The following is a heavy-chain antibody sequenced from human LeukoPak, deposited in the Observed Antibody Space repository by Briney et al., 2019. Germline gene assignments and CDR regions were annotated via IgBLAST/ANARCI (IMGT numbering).Heavy chain of an antibody. CDR1: GFIFTDYW. Sequence: GGSLRLSCEASGFIFTDYWMTWARQAPGKGLEWVANTNKDGSEKWYVDSVKGRFTISRDNAENSLYLQMNSLKAGDTALYYCVRDGNDGLNDWEYWGQGALVTVYS. CDR3: VRDGNDGLNDWEY. J-gene: IGHJ1*01. CDR2: TNKDGSEK. D-gene: IGHD1-1*01. V-gene: IGHV3-7*03.